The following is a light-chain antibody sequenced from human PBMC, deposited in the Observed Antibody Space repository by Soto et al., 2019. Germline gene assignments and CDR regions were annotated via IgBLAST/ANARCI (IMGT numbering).Light chain of an antibody. Sequence: QSALTQPRSVSGSPGQSVTISCTGTGSDVGGYNYVSWYQQYPDKAPKVMIYDVTKRPAGVPDRFSGSKSGNTASLTISGLQGDDEADYYCCSYAGSYTYVFGTGTKLTVL. CDR2: DVT. CDR1: GSDVGGYNY. CDR3: CSYAGSYTYV. J-gene: IGLJ1*01. V-gene: IGLV2-11*01.